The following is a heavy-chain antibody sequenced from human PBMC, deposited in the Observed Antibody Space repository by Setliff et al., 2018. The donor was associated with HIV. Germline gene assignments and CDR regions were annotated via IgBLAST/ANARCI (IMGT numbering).Heavy chain of an antibody. CDR3: ARAAAGNTGPFDL. J-gene: IGHJ4*02. CDR1: DGSISSYY. Sequence: SLTCTVSDGSISSYYWSWIRQPAGKGLEWIGRVSSRGDTNYNPSLKSRVTMSVDTSKNQFSLKLTSVTASDTAVYYCARAAAGNTGPFDLWGQGSPVTVSS. CDR2: VSSRGDT. D-gene: IGHD4-17*01. V-gene: IGHV4-4*07.